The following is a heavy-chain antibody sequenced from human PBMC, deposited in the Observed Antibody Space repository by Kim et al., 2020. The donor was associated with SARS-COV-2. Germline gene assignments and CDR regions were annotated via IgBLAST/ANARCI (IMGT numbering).Heavy chain of an antibody. CDR1: GGSISSYY. Sequence: SETLSLTCTVSGGSISSYYWSWIRQPPGKGLEWIGYIYYSGSTNYNPSLKSRVTISVDTSKNQFSLKLSSVTAADTAVYYCARVHYDYIWGSRTPGFDPWGQGTLVTVSS. D-gene: IGHD3-16*01. CDR2: IYYSGST. CDR3: ARVHYDYIWGSRTPGFDP. J-gene: IGHJ5*02. V-gene: IGHV4-59*13.